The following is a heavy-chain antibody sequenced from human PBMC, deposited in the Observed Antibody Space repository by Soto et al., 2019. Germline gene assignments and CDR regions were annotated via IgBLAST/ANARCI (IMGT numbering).Heavy chain of an antibody. CDR2: IYSGGST. CDR1: GFTVSSNC. J-gene: IGHJ4*02. D-gene: IGHD5-12*01. CDR3: AWGSGYDWDYFDY. Sequence: PGGSLRLSCAAAGFTVSSNCMSWVRPAPGKGLEWVSVIYSGGSTYYADSVKGRFTISRDNSKNTLYLQTNSLRAEDTAVYYCAWGSGYDWDYFDYWGQGTLVTVSS. V-gene: IGHV3-66*01.